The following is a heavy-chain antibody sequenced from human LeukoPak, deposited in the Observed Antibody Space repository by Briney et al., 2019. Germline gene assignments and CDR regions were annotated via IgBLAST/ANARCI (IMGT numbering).Heavy chain of an antibody. D-gene: IGHD3-22*01. V-gene: IGHV5-51*01. CDR1: GYRFTSYW. Sequence: GESLKISCKGSGYRFTSYWIGWVRQMPGKGLEWMGIIYPGDSDARYSPSFQGQVTISADKSISTAYLQWSSLKASDTAMYYCARHGYYDTIRNLYYYGMDVWGQGTTVPVSS. CDR2: IYPGDSDA. J-gene: IGHJ6*02. CDR3: ARHGYYDTIRNLYYYGMDV.